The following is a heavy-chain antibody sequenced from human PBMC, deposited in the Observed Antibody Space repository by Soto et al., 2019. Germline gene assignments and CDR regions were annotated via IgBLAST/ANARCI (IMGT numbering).Heavy chain of an antibody. D-gene: IGHD3-10*01. J-gene: IGHJ5*02. Sequence: QVQLQQWGAGLLKPSETLSLTCGVYGGSFSGYYWSWIRQPPGKGLEWIGEINHSGSTNYNPSLKCRVTISVDTSKNQFSRKLSSVTAADTAVYYCARGYPPLMVRGVRRWFDPWGQGTLVTVSS. CDR3: ARGYPPLMVRGVRRWFDP. CDR1: GGSFSGYY. CDR2: INHSGST. V-gene: IGHV4-34*01.